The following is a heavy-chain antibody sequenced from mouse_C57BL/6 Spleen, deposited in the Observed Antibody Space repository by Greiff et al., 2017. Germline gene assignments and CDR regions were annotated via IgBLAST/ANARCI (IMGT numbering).Heavy chain of an antibody. Sequence: QVQLQQSGAELARPGASVKLSCKASGYTFTSYGISWVKQRPGQGLEWIGEIYPRSGNTYYNEKFKGKATLTADKSSSTAYMGLRSLTSEDSAVYFCASSATVVPYYFDYWGQGATLTVSS. CDR2: IYPRSGNT. D-gene: IGHD1-1*01. CDR1: GYTFTSYG. J-gene: IGHJ2*01. CDR3: ASSATVVPYYFDY. V-gene: IGHV1-81*01.